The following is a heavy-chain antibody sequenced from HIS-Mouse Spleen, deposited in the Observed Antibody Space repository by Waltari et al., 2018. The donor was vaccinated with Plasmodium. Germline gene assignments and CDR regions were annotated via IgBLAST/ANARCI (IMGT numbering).Heavy chain of an antibody. J-gene: IGHJ4*02. V-gene: IGHV3-23*01. Sequence: EVQLLESGGGLVQPGGSLRLSCAASGFTFSSSAMSWVRQATGEGLEWVSAISGSGGSTYYADSVKGRFTISRDNSKNTLYLQMNSLRAEDTAVYYCAKDRVGAVAALFDYWGQGTLVTVSS. D-gene: IGHD6-19*01. CDR2: ISGSGGST. CDR1: GFTFSSSA. CDR3: AKDRVGAVAALFDY.